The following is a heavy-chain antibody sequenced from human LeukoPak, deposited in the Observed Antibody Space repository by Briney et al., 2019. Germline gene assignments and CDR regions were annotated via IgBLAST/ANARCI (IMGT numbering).Heavy chain of an antibody. CDR3: ARDQGFWSGYYGNSYLDV. Sequence: PGGSLRLSCAASGFTFSDHYMDWVRQAPGKGLEWVGRTRNKANSYTTEYAASVKGRFTISRDDSKNSLYLQMNSLKTEDTAVYYCARDQGFWSGYYGNSYLDVWGKGTTVTVSS. CDR2: TRNKANSYTT. V-gene: IGHV3-72*01. CDR1: GFTFSDHY. D-gene: IGHD3-3*01. J-gene: IGHJ6*03.